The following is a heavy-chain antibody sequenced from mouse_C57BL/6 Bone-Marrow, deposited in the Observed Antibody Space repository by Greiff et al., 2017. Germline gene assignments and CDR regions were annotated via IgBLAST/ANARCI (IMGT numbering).Heavy chain of an antibody. CDR2: INPSRGYT. CDR1: GYTFTSYR. V-gene: IGHV1-7*01. Sequence: QVQLQQSGAELAKPGASVKLSCKASGYTFTSYRMHWVKQRPGQGLEWIGYINPSRGYTKYNQKFKDKATLTADKSSSTAYMQLSSLTYEDSAVYYCARSRYYGSRRRTWFAYWGQGTLVTVSA. CDR3: ARSRYYGSRRRTWFAY. J-gene: IGHJ3*01. D-gene: IGHD1-1*01.